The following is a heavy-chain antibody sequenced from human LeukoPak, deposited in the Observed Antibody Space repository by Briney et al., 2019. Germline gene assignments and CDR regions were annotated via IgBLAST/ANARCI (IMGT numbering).Heavy chain of an antibody. V-gene: IGHV1-2*02. CDR1: GYTFTGNY. Sequence: ASVKVSCKASGYTFTGNYMHWVRQAPGQGLEWMGWINPNSGGTNYAQKFQGRVTMTRDTSISTAYMELSRLRSDDTAVYYCARGSEGDSSSWYSFGWFDPWGQGTLVTVSS. J-gene: IGHJ5*02. CDR2: INPNSGGT. D-gene: IGHD6-13*01. CDR3: ARGSEGDSSSWYSFGWFDP.